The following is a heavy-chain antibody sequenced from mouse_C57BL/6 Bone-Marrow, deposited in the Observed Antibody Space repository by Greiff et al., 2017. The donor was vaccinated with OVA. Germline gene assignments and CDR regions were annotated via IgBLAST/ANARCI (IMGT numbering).Heavy chain of an antibody. CDR2: IYPRSGNT. Sequence: QVQLQQSGAELARPGASVKLSCKASGYTFTSYGISWVKQRTGQGLEWIGEIYPRSGNTYYNEKFKGKATLTADKSSSTAYMELRSLTSEDSAVYFCARELANWDSYAMDYWGQGTSVTVSS. V-gene: IGHV1-81*01. CDR1: GYTFTSYG. D-gene: IGHD4-1*01. J-gene: IGHJ4*01. CDR3: ARELANWDSYAMDY.